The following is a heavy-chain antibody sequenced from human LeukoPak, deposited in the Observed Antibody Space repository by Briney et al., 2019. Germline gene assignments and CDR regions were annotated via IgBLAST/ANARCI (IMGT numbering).Heavy chain of an antibody. J-gene: IGHJ5*02. CDR1: GFTFSSYA. Sequence: RGSLRLSCAASGFTFSSYAMHWVRQAPGKGLEWVAVISYDGSNKYYVDSVKGRFTISRDNSKNTLYLQMNSLRAEDTAVYYCARDMYDYGDYAWGQGTLVTVSS. V-gene: IGHV3-30*04. D-gene: IGHD4-17*01. CDR3: ARDMYDYGDYA. CDR2: ISYDGSNK.